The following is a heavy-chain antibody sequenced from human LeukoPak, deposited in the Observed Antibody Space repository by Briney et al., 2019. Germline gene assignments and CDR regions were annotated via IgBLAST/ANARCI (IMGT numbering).Heavy chain of an antibody. V-gene: IGHV3-7*04. CDR1: EFTFSKYW. CDR3: AGGSGWTTTY. J-gene: IGHJ4*02. D-gene: IGHD3-22*01. Sequence: GGSLRLSCAASEFTFSKYWMSWVRQAPGKGLEWVGNIKQDGSEKFYVDSVRGRFTISRDNTKNSLYLQMDSVRVEDTAVYYCAGGSGWTTTYWGQGTLVPVSS. CDR2: IKQDGSEK.